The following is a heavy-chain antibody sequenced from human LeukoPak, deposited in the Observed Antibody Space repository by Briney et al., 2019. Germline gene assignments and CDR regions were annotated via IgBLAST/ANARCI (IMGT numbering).Heavy chain of an antibody. V-gene: IGHV4-59*01. CDR3: ARVGLDSHYYMDV. CDR2: IYYSVDYSGST. CDR1: GGSISRYY. D-gene: IGHD3-16*01. J-gene: IGHJ6*03. Sequence: SETLSLTCTLSGGSISRYYWSWIRQPPGKGLEWIGYIYYSVDYSGSTNYNPSLKSRVTIPVDTSKNQFSLKLTSVTAADTAVYYCARVGLDSHYYMDVWGKGTTVTVSS.